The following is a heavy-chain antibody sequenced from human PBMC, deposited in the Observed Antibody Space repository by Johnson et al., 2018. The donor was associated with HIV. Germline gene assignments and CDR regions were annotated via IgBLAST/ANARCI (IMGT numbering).Heavy chain of an antibody. D-gene: IGHD6-13*01. J-gene: IGHJ3*02. CDR1: GFTVSSNY. Sequence: VQLVESGGGLVKPGGSLRLSCAASGFTVSSNYMSWVRQAPGKGLEWVSVIYSGGSTYYADSVKGRFTLSRENAKNSLYLQMNSLRAEDTAVYYCARDAGSIAAAQGAFDIWGQGTMVTVSS. CDR3: ARDAGSIAAAQGAFDI. V-gene: IGHV3-66*01. CDR2: IYSGGST.